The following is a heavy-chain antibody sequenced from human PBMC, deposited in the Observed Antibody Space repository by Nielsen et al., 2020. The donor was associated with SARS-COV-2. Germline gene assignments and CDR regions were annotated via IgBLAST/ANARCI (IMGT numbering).Heavy chain of an antibody. CDR2: INPSGGST. D-gene: IGHD5-18*01. J-gene: IGHJ6*02. Sequence: WVRQAPGQGLEWMGIINPSGGSTSYAQRFQGRVTMTRDTSTSTVYMELSGLRSEDTAVYYCARDPRWGTAMVSYYYYGMDVWGQGTTVTVSS. V-gene: IGHV1-46*01. CDR3: ARDPRWGTAMVSYYYYGMDV.